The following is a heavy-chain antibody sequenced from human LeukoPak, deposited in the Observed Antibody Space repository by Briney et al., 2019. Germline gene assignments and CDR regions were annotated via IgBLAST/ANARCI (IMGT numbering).Heavy chain of an antibody. Sequence: GGSLRLSCAASGFTFTSYAMNWVRQAPGKGLEWVSAISGSGGSTYYADSVKGRFTVSRDNSENTLFLQMNSPRAEDTAIYYCAKDTDVVVPEYFQYWGQGTLVTVSS. CDR1: GFTFTSYA. CDR3: AKDTDVVVPEYFQY. D-gene: IGHD2-15*01. CDR2: ISGSGGST. J-gene: IGHJ1*01. V-gene: IGHV3-23*01.